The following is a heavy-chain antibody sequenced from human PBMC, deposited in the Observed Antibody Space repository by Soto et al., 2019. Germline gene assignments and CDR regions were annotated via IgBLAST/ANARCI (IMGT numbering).Heavy chain of an antibody. CDR1: GFILSDHY. J-gene: IGHJ4*02. Sequence: PGGSLRLSCAASGFILSDHYMDWVRQAPGKGLEWVGRTRNKANSYTTEYAASVKGRFTISRDDSQNSLSLQMNSLKTEHTAMYYCVSLRNRSGWSFDYWGQGPLVTFSS. D-gene: IGHD6-19*01. V-gene: IGHV3-72*01. CDR2: TRNKANSYTT. CDR3: VSLRNRSGWSFDY.